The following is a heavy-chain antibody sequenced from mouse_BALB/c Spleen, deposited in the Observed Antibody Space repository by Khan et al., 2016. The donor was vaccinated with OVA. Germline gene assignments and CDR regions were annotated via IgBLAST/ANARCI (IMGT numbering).Heavy chain of an antibody. V-gene: IGHV3-2*02. Sequence: EVELVESGPGLVKPSQSLSLTCTVTGYSITSDYAWNWIRQFPGNKLEWMGYISNSGSTSYNPSPKSRISITRDTSKNQFFLQLNSVTTEDTGTYYCASELGRYYAMDYWGQGTSVTVSS. J-gene: IGHJ4*01. CDR2: ISNSGST. D-gene: IGHD4-1*01. CDR3: ASELGRYYAMDY. CDR1: GYSITSDYA.